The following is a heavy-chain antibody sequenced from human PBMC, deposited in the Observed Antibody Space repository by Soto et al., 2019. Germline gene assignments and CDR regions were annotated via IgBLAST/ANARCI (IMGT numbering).Heavy chain of an antibody. J-gene: IGHJ3*02. CDR3: ARDSSSGYYYDAFDI. CDR2: ISSSSSTI. D-gene: IGHD3-22*01. V-gene: IGHV3-48*02. Sequence: HPGGSLRLSCAASGFTFSSYSMNWVRQAPGKGLEWVSYISSSSSTIYYADSVKGRFTISRDNAKNSLYLQMNSLRDEDTAVYYCARDSSSGYYYDAFDIWGQGTMVTVSS. CDR1: GFTFSSYS.